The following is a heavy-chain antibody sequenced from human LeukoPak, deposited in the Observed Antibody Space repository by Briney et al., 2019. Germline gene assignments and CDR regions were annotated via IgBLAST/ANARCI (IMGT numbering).Heavy chain of an antibody. Sequence: SETLSLTCTVSGGSISSSSYYWGWIRQPPGKGLEWIGSIYYSGSAYYNPSLKSRVSISVDTSKNQFSLKLRSVTAADTAVYYCASPMAWAHNRRNSDYWGLGTLVTVSS. D-gene: IGHD5-24*01. V-gene: IGHV4-39*07. J-gene: IGHJ4*02. CDR1: GGSISSSSYY. CDR3: ASPMAWAHNRRNSDY. CDR2: IYYSGSA.